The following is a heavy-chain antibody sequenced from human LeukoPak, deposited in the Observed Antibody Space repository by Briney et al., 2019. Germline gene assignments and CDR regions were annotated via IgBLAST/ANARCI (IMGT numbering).Heavy chain of an antibody. Sequence: SETLSLTCTVSGGSISSYYWSWIRQPPGKGLEWIGYIYYSGSTNYNPSLKSRVTISVDTSKNQFSLKLNSVTAADTAVYFCARINRASGITWGQGTLVTASS. CDR3: ARINRASGIT. CDR2: IYYSGST. J-gene: IGHJ1*01. V-gene: IGHV4-59*12. CDR1: GGSISSYY. D-gene: IGHD3-10*01.